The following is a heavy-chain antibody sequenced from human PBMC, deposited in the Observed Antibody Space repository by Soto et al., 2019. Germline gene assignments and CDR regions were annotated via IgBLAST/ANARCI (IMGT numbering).Heavy chain of an antibody. CDR3: AATYETYDSSGYYYYTDY. J-gene: IGHJ4*02. CDR1: GGSISSGGYS. Sequence: PSETLSLTCAVSGGSISSGGYSWSWIRQPPGKGLEWIGYIYHSGSTYYNPSLKSRVTISVDRSKNQFSLKLSSVTAADTAVYYCAATYETYDSSGYYYYTDYWGQGTLVTVSS. CDR2: IYHSGST. D-gene: IGHD3-22*01. V-gene: IGHV4-30-2*01.